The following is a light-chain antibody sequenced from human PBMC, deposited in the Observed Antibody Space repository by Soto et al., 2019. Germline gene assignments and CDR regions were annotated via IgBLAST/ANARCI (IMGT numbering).Light chain of an antibody. V-gene: IGKV3-20*01. CDR1: QSVSSSY. CDR2: DAS. J-gene: IGKJ5*01. CDR3: QQYGNSPIT. Sequence: EIVLTQPPGTLSLSPGERATLSCRASQSVSSSYLAWYQQKPGQAPRLLIYDASIRATGIPDRVSGSGSGTDFTLTIRRLEPEDFAVYYCQQYGNSPITFGQGTRLDMK.